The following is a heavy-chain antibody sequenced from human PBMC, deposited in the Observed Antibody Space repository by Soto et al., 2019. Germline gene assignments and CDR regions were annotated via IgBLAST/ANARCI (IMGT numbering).Heavy chain of an antibody. V-gene: IGHV1-69*06. J-gene: IGHJ6*02. CDR2: LIPIYDAP. Sequence: SVKVSCKTSGFTFNVYGINWVRQAPGQGLEWMGGLIPIYDAPNYAQKFQGRVTITADKSTATVYLELNSLSSEDTAVYFCARVRDPHLDHYGLDVWGQGTTVTVSS. CDR1: GFTFNVYG. CDR3: ARVRDPHLDHYGLDV.